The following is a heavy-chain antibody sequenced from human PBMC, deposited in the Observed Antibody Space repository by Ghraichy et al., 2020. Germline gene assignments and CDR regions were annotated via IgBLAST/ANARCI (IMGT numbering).Heavy chain of an antibody. CDR2: IYYSGST. D-gene: IGHD2-21*02. J-gene: IGHJ1*01. CDR3: ARVTAIHRYFQH. Sequence: TLSLTCTVSGGSISSGGYYWSWIRQHPGKGLEWIGYIYYSGSTYYNPSLKSRVTISVDTSKNQFSLKLSSVTAADTAVYYCARVTAIHRYFQHWGQGTLVTVSS. CDR1: GGSISSGGYY. V-gene: IGHV4-31*03.